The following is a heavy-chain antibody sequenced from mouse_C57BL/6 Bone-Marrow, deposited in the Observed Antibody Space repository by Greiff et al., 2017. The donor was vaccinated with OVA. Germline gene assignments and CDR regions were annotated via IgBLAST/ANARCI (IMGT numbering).Heavy chain of an antibody. CDR1: GYTFTSYW. V-gene: IGHV1-69*01. D-gene: IGHD2-2*01. Sequence: VQLQQPGAELVMPGASVKLSCKASGYTFTSYWMHWVKQRPGQGLEWIGEIDPSDSYTNYNQKFKGKSTLTVDKSSSTAYMQLSSLTSEDSAVYYCAIYYGYDDGWGQGTTLTVSS. J-gene: IGHJ2*01. CDR2: IDPSDSYT. CDR3: AIYYGYDDG.